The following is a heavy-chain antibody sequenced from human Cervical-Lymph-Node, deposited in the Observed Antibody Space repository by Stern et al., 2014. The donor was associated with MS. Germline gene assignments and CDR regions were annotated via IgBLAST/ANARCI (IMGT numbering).Heavy chain of an antibody. D-gene: IGHD1-14*01. CDR1: GFKFSIYW. J-gene: IGHJ4*02. V-gene: IGHV5-51*01. CDR2: IYPVDSET. Sequence: EVQLVESGAELIRPGESLKISCKGSGFKFSIYWIAWVRQMPGKGLEWMVIIYPVDSETRDSPSFKGQVTMSADKSTSTAYLQWSSLNASDTAMYFCARQTTAWASDVWGQGTLVTVSS. CDR3: ARQTTAWASDV.